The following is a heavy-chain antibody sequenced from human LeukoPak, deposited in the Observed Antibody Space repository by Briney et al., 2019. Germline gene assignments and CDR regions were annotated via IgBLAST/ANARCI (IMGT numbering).Heavy chain of an antibody. CDR1: GGSISSYY. V-gene: IGHV4-4*09. CDR2: IYTSGST. D-gene: IGHD6-6*01. Sequence: SETLSLTCTVSGGSISSYYWSWIRQPPGKGLEWIGYIYTSGSTNYNPSLKSRVTISVDTSKNQFSLKMSSVTAADTAVYYCASLSYSSSSYYYYMDVWGKGTTVTVSS. J-gene: IGHJ6*03. CDR3: ASLSYSSSSYYYYMDV.